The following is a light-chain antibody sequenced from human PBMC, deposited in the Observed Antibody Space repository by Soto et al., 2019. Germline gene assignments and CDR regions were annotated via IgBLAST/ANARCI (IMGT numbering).Light chain of an antibody. Sequence: DIQMTQSPSTLSASFGDRVTITCRASQSISSWLAWYQQKPGKAPKLLIFDASSLESGTPSRFSGSGSGTDFTLTINSLQPEDFATYSCQKSYNSPQTFGQGT. V-gene: IGKV1-5*01. CDR2: DAS. CDR1: QSISSW. J-gene: IGKJ1*01. CDR3: QKSYNSPQT.